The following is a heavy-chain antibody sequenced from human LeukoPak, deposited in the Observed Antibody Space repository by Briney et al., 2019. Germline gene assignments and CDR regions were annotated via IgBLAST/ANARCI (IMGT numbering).Heavy chain of an antibody. CDR2: IIPIFGTA. V-gene: IGHV1-69*06. CDR1: GGTFSSYA. Sequence: SVKVSCKASGGTFSSYAISWVRQAPGQGLEWMGGIIPIFGTANYAQKFQGRVTITADKSTSTAYMELSSLRSEDTAVYYCARSPGSSSWYVGNMDVWGKGTTVTISS. D-gene: IGHD6-13*01. CDR3: ARSPGSSSWYVGNMDV. J-gene: IGHJ6*03.